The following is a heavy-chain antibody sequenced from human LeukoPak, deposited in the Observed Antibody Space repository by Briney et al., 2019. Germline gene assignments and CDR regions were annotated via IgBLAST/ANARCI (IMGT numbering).Heavy chain of an antibody. CDR1: GFTFSTYG. V-gene: IGHV3-21*01. D-gene: IGHD6-13*01. CDR3: ARDPLEEQQLVPLDY. J-gene: IGHJ4*02. CDR2: ISGSGGST. Sequence: GGSLRLSCAGTGFTFSTYGMSWVRQAPGKGLEWVSAISGSGGSTFYADSVKGRFTISRDNAKNSLYLQMNSLRAEDTAVYYCARDPLEEQQLVPLDYWGQGTLVTVSS.